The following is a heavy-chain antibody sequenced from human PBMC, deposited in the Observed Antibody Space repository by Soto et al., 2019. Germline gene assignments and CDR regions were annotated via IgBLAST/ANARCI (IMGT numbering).Heavy chain of an antibody. CDR1: GYTFTGYY. J-gene: IGHJ6*02. CDR2: INPNSGGT. D-gene: IGHD3-16*02. V-gene: IGHV1-2*02. CDR3: AREGLSTIRYYYYGMDV. Sequence: QVQLVQSGAEVKKPGASVKVSCKASGYTFTGYYMHWVRQAPGQGLEWMGWINPNSGGTNYAQKFQGRVTMTRDTSISTAYMELSRLRSDDTAVYYCAREGLSTIRYYYYGMDVWGQGTTVTVSS.